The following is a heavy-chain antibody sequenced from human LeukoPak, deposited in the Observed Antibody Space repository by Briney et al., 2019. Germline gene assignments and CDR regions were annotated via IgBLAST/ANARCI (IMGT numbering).Heavy chain of an antibody. V-gene: IGHV4-30-2*01. CDR3: ARVPTRCGGDCYYFDY. CDR1: GGSISSGGYS. CDR2: MYHTGTT. D-gene: IGHD2-21*02. J-gene: IGHJ4*02. Sequence: SETLSLTCAVSGGSISSGGYSWSWIRQPPGKGLEGIGYMYHTGTTYYNPSLESRVTISVDKPKNQFSLKLTSVTAADTAVYYCARVPTRCGGDCYYFDYWGQGTLVTVSS.